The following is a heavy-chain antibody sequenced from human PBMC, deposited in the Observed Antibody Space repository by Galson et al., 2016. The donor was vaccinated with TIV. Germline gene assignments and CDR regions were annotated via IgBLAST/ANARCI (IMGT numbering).Heavy chain of an antibody. D-gene: IGHD3-22*01. CDR3: AKLGGGYYDSKGYYLGN. V-gene: IGHV3-48*01. CDR2: ISTTSSLI. J-gene: IGHJ4*02. CDR1: GFSFSIYN. Sequence: SLRLSCAASGFSFSIYNMNWVRQAPGKGLEWISYISTTSSLIYYADSVRGRFTISRDNDKSSLYLQMNSLRAEDTAVYYCAKLGGGYYDSKGYYLGNWGQGILVTVSS.